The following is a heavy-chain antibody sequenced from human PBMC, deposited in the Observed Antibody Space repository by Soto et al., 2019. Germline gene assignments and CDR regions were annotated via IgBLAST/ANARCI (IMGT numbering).Heavy chain of an antibody. CDR3: ARGPEPIAAADWFDP. CDR2: INPSGGST. D-gene: IGHD6-13*01. CDR1: GYTFTSYY. Sequence: GASVKVSCKASGYTFTSYYMHWVRQAPGQGLEWMGIINPSGGSTSYAQKFQGRVTMTRDTSTSTVYMELSSLRSEDTAVYYCARGPEPIAAADWFDPWGQGTLVTVSS. V-gene: IGHV1-46*01. J-gene: IGHJ5*02.